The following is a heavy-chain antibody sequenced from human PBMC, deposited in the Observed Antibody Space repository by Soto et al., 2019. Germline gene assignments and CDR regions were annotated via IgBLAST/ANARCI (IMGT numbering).Heavy chain of an antibody. D-gene: IGHD6-6*01. V-gene: IGHV4-34*01. J-gene: IGHJ6*02. CDR1: GGSFSGYY. CDR2: INHSGST. Sequence: QEQLQQWGAGLLKPSETLSLTCAVYGGSFSGYYWSWIRQPPGKGLEWIGEINHSGSTNYNPSIKSRVTIEVDTSKSQFTLKLSSVTAADTAVYYCASNRAARRFYYGMDVWGQGTTVTVSS. CDR3: ASNRAARRFYYGMDV.